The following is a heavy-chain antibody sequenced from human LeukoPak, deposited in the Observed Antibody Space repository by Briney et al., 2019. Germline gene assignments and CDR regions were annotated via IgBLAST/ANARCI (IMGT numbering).Heavy chain of an antibody. CDR1: GGSISSHY. D-gene: IGHD3-10*01. J-gene: IGHJ4*02. V-gene: IGHV4-59*07. CDR2: IYYSGGT. CDR3: ARNPGSFDY. Sequence: SDTLSLICKVSGGSISSHYWSWIRQPPGKGLEWIGYIYYSGGTNYNPSLKSRATISVDTSKNQFSLKLSSVTAADTAVYYCARNPGSFDYWGQGTLVTVSS.